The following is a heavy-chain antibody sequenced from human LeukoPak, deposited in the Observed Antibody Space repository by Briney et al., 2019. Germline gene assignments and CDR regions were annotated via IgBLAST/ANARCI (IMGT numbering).Heavy chain of an antibody. CDR2: ISSSGTTI. J-gene: IGHJ4*02. V-gene: IGHV3-48*02. CDR3: ARDSYGNSAHEC. D-gene: IGHD4-23*01. CDR1: GFTFSSYS. Sequence: PGGSLRLSCAVSGFTFSSYSMNWVRQAPGEGLEWVSYISSSGTTIYYADSVKGRFTISRDNAKNSLYLQMSGLRDEDTAVYYCARDSYGNSAHECWGQGTLVTVSS.